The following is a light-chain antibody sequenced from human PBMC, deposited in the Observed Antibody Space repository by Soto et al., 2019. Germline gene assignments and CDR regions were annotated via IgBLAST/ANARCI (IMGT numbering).Light chain of an antibody. V-gene: IGKV3-20*01. CDR1: QTFSSSY. Sequence: SVLTQSPGTLSLSPGERASLSCRASQTFSSSYLAWYQQKPGQAPRLLIYGTSSRATDIPDRFSGSGSGTDFTLTISRLEPEDFAVYYCQQYGTSLITFGGGTKVDIK. CDR2: GTS. CDR3: QQYGTSLIT. J-gene: IGKJ4*01.